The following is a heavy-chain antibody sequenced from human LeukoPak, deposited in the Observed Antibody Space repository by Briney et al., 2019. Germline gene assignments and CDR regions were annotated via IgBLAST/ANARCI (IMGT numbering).Heavy chain of an antibody. Sequence: SETLSLTCTVSGGSISSYYWSWIRQPPGKGLEWIGYIYYSGSTNYNSSLKSRLTMSVDTSKNQFSLKVSSVTAADTAVYYCARHSYGDYYFDYWGQGTLVTVSS. CDR3: ARHSYGDYYFDY. CDR2: IYYSGST. J-gene: IGHJ4*02. D-gene: IGHD4-17*01. V-gene: IGHV4-59*08. CDR1: GGSISSYY.